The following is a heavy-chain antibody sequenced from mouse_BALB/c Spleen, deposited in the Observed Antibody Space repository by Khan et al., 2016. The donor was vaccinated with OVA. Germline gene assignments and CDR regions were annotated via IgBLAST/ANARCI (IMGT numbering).Heavy chain of an antibody. CDR1: GYTFTSYY. Sequence: QIQLVQSGAELVKPGASVKLSRKASGYTFTSYYIYWVKQRPGQGLEWIGGINPSNGGTYFNEKFESKATLTVDKSSSTAFMQVSSLTSEDSAVYYCTRSGWAAFAYWGQGTLVTVSA. CDR3: TRSGWAAFAY. V-gene: IGHV1S81*02. J-gene: IGHJ3*01. CDR2: INPSNGGT. D-gene: IGHD1-1*02.